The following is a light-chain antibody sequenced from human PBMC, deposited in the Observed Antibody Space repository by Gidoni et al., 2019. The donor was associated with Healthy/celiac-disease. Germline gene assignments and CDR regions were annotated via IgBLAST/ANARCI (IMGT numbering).Light chain of an antibody. CDR3: QSYDSSLSGYV. CDR2: GNS. CDR1: SSNIGAGYD. Sequence: QSVLTQPPSVSGAPGQRVNISCTGSSSNIGAGYDLHWYQQLPGTAPKLLIYGNSNRPSGVPDRFSGSKSGTSASLAIIGLQAEDEADYYCQSYDSSLSGYVFGTGTKVTVL. J-gene: IGLJ1*01. V-gene: IGLV1-40*01.